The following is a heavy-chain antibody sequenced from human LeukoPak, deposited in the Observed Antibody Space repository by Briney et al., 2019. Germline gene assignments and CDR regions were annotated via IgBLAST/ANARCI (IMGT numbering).Heavy chain of an antibody. CDR1: GFTFSSYG. CDR2: FNSDGSNT. CDR3: AREGTLAEFDY. Sequence: GGSLRLSCAASGFTFSSYGMHWARQSPGKGLVWVSRFNSDGSNTRYADSVKGRFTISRDNAKNTLYLQMNSLRAEDTAVYYCAREGTLAEFDYWGQGTLVTVSS. V-gene: IGHV3-74*01. J-gene: IGHJ4*02. D-gene: IGHD6-19*01.